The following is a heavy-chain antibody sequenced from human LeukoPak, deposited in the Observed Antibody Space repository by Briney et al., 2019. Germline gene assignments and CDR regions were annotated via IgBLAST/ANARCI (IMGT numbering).Heavy chain of an antibody. V-gene: IGHV4-38-2*02. D-gene: IGHD3-10*01. CDR2: IYHSGST. CDR3: ASSLKEGGFGETGLYYFDY. J-gene: IGHJ4*02. Sequence: SETLSLTCTVSGYSISSGYYWGWIRQPPGKGLEWIGSIYHSGSTYYNPSLKSRVTISVDTSKNQFSLKLSSVTAADTAVYYCASSLKEGGFGETGLYYFDYWGQGTLVTVSS. CDR1: GYSISSGYY.